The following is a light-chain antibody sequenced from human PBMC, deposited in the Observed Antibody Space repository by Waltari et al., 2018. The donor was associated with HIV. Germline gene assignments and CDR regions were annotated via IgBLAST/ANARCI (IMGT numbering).Light chain of an antibody. Sequence: DIQMTQSPSTLSASVGDRVTITCRASQSISTWLAWYQQKPGKAPKLLIYMASSLESGVPSRFSGSGSGTEFTLTISSLQPDDSATYYCQQYNSDLRTFGHGTKVEIK. J-gene: IGKJ1*01. CDR2: MAS. CDR3: QQYNSDLRT. V-gene: IGKV1-5*03. CDR1: QSISTW.